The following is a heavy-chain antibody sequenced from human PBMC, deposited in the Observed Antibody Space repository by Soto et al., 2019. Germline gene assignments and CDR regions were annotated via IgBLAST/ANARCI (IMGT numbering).Heavy chain of an antibody. J-gene: IGHJ6*03. V-gene: IGHV1-8*01. D-gene: IGHD6-6*01. CDR3: ARLSEESSSSNYYYFYMDV. CDR1: GYTFTRYD. Sequence: QVQLVQSGSEGKEPGASMKISCQASGYTFTRYDITWVRQATGQGLEWMGWMNPQTGNTAYAEKFQGRVTMTRSTSINTAYKELSGLRSEDTAVYYCARLSEESSSSNYYYFYMDVWGKGSTVTVSS. CDR2: MNPQTGNT.